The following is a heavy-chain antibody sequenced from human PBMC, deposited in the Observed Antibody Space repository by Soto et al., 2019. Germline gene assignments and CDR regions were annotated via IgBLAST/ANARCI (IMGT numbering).Heavy chain of an antibody. V-gene: IGHV3-23*01. CDR3: GKERGYYYYYAMDV. CDR2: ISGGGGTT. CDR1: GFSFNNFA. Sequence: EVQMLESGGGLVQPGGSPRLSCVVSGFSFNNFAMSWVRQAPGKGLEWVSAISGGGGTTYYADSVKGRVTISRDNSKNTLYLQLHSLRAEDTAVYYCGKERGYYYYYAMDVWGQGTTVTVSS. J-gene: IGHJ6*02. D-gene: IGHD3-16*01.